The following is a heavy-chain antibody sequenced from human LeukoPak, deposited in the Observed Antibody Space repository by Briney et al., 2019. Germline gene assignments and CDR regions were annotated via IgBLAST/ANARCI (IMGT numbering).Heavy chain of an antibody. Sequence: PSETLSLTCTVSGGSISSSSYYWGWIRQPPGKGLEWIGRIYYSGSTYYNPSLKSRVTISVDTSKNQFSLKLSSVTAADTAVYYCARHGDYGSGSYYPGGPFDYWGQGTLVTVSS. D-gene: IGHD3-10*01. CDR3: ARHGDYGSGSYYPGGPFDY. V-gene: IGHV4-39*01. CDR1: GGSISSSSYY. CDR2: IYYSGST. J-gene: IGHJ4*02.